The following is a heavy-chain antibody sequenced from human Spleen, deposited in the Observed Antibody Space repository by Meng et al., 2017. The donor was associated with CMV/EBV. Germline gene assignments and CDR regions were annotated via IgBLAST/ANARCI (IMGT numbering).Heavy chain of an antibody. CDR2: ITWDGGST. CDR1: GFTLADYT. CDR3: AKDSTLDY. Sequence: LRLSCVASGFTLADYTMQWVRQSPGKGLEWVSVITWDGGSTHYADSVKGRFTISRDNSKNSLYLQMNSLRTEDTALYYCAKDSTLDYWGQGTLVTVSS. V-gene: IGHV3-43*01. J-gene: IGHJ4*02.